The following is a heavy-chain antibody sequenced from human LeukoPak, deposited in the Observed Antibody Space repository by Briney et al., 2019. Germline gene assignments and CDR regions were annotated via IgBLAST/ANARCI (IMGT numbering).Heavy chain of an antibody. CDR3: TRDRGAYNLYDY. Sequence: GGSLGLSCKASGFTFVDYARIWIGKAPGKGLGGVGFIRSKAYGETADYAASVKGRFTISRDDSKAIAYLQTNSLKTEDTAVYHCTRDRGAYNLYDYWGQGTLVTVSS. CDR1: GFTFVDYA. CDR2: IRSKAYGETA. D-gene: IGHD1-1*01. V-gene: IGHV3-49*03. J-gene: IGHJ4*02.